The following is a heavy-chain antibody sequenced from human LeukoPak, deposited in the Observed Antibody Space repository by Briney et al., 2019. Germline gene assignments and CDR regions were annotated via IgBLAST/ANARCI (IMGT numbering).Heavy chain of an antibody. D-gene: IGHD3-10*01. CDR2: ISGSGGST. J-gene: IGHJ6*02. V-gene: IGHV3-23*01. Sequence: PGGSLRLSCAASGFTFSSYAMSWVRQAPGKGLEWVSAISGSGGSTYYAASVKGRFTISRDNSKNTLYLQMNSLRAEDTAVYYCAKSDGSGGYYTTAIHYYYYGMDVWGQGTTVTVSS. CDR3: AKSDGSGGYYTTAIHYYYYGMDV. CDR1: GFTFSSYA.